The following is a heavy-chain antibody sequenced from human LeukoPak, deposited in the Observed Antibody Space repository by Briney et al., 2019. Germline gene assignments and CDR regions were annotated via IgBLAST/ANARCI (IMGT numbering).Heavy chain of an antibody. CDR2: IIPIFGTA. D-gene: IGHD2-2*01. J-gene: IGHJ3*02. CDR1: GGTFSSYA. CDR3: ATSTKYRSSWGAFDI. V-gene: IGHV1-69*05. Sequence: ASVKVSCKASGGTFSSYAISWVRQAPGQGLEWMGGIIPIFGTANYAQKFQGRVTITTDESTSTAYMELSSLRSEDTAVYYCATSTKYRSSWGAFDIWGQGTMVTVSS.